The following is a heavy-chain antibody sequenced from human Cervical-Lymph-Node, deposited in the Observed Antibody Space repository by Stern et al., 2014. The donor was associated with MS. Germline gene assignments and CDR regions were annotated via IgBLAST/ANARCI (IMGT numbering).Heavy chain of an antibody. CDR3: TSTHPKLWLSYYFDY. V-gene: IGHV3-15*01. CDR1: GFTFSNAW. Sequence: EVQLVESGGGLVKPGGSLRLSCAASGFTFSNAWMSWVRQAPGKGLEWVGRIKSKTDGGTTDYAAPVKGRFTISRDDSKNTLYLQMNSLKTEDTAVYYCTSTHPKLWLSYYFDYWGQGTLVTVSS. CDR2: IKSKTDGGTT. J-gene: IGHJ4*02. D-gene: IGHD2-21*01.